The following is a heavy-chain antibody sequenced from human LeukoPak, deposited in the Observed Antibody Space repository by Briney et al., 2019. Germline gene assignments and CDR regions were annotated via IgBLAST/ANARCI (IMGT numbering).Heavy chain of an antibody. CDR1: GYTFTSYY. V-gene: IGHV1-46*01. CDR2: INPIGGTT. J-gene: IGHJ4*02. Sequence: ASVKVSCKASGYTFTSYYIHWVRQAPGQGLEWMGIINPIGGTTDYAQKFQGRVTMTRDTSTSTVYMELSSLRSEDTAVYYCARQQGLQNLNFDYWGQGALVTVSS. CDR3: ARQQGLQNLNFDY. D-gene: IGHD4-11*01.